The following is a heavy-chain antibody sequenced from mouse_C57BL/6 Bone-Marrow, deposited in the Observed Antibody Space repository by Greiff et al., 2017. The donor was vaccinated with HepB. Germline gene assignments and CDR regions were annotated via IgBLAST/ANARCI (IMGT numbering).Heavy chain of an antibody. V-gene: IGHV1-80*01. D-gene: IGHD4-1*01. CDR2: IYPGDGDT. CDR3: ARGVLGREGPYYYAMDY. J-gene: IGHJ4*01. CDR1: GYAFSSYW. Sequence: VQLQQSGAELVKPGASVKISCKASGYAFSSYWMNWVKQRPGKGLEWIGQIYPGDGDTNYNGKFKGKATLTADKSSSTAYMQLSSLTSEDSAVYFCARGVLGREGPYYYAMDYWGQGTSVTVSS.